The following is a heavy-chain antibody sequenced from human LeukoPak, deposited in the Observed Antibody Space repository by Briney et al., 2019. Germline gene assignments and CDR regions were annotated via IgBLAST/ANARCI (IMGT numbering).Heavy chain of an antibody. J-gene: IGHJ4*02. CDR3: ARGRHNVVVTANDY. CDR2: ISSSSSYI. CDR1: GFTFSSYS. Sequence: NPGGSLRLSCAASGFTFSSYSMNWVRQAPGKGLEWVSSISSSSSYIYYADSVKGRFTISRDNAKNSLYLQMNSLRAEDTAVYYCARGRHNVVVTANDYWGQGTLVTVSS. V-gene: IGHV3-21*01. D-gene: IGHD2-21*02.